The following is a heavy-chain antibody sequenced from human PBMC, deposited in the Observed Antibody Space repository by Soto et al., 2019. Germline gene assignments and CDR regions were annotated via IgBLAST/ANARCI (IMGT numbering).Heavy chain of an antibody. V-gene: IGHV3-23*01. J-gene: IGHJ4*02. CDR1: GFTFSSYA. CDR2: ISGSGGST. D-gene: IGHD2-2*01. Sequence: EVQLLESGGGLVQPGGSLRLSCAASGFTFSSYAMSWVRQAPGKGLEWVSAISGSGGSTYYADSVKGRFTISRDNSKNTLYLQMNSLRAEDTAVYYCAKDGDIVVVPAAPEPYYFDYWGQGTLVTVSS. CDR3: AKDGDIVVVPAAPEPYYFDY.